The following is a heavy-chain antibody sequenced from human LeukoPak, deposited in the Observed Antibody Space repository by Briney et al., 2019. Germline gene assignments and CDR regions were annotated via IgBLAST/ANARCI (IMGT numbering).Heavy chain of an antibody. CDR3: TRHTNSWSSPDS. J-gene: IGHJ4*02. CDR2: IYPGDSDT. V-gene: IGHV5-51*01. D-gene: IGHD6-13*01. CDR1: GYSFTTYW. Sequence: GESLKISCKGSGYSFTTYWIGWVRQMPGKGLDWMGIIYPGDSDTRYSPSFKGQVTITADKSISIAYLQWSSLKASDTAMYYCTRHTNSWSSPDSWGLGTLVTVSS.